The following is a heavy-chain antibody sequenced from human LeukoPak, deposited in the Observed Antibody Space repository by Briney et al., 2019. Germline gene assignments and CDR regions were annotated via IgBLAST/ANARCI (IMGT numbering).Heavy chain of an antibody. D-gene: IGHD3-10*01. Sequence: WESLTLSCAASGFTISSYYWSWIRQAPGKGLEWIAYIYYSGSTNYNPSLRSRVTISVDTSKNQFSLKLSTVTAADTAVYYCARGRGMDVWGKGTTVTTSS. CDR2: IYYSGST. CDR1: GFTISSYY. J-gene: IGHJ6*04. V-gene: IGHV4-59*01. CDR3: ARGRGMDV.